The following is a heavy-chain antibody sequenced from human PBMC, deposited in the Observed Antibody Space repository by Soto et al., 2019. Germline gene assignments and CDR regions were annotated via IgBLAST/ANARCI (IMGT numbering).Heavy chain of an antibody. CDR3: VAELYSGGGCCSFDF. CDR2: IIVASGRT. D-gene: IGHD2-21*02. CDR1: GFTFTNSA. J-gene: IGHJ3*01. V-gene: IGHV1-58*01. Sequence: QVQIVQSGPEVKRPGTSVRVSCKTSGFTFTNSAVQWVRQARGQRLEWIGWIIVASGRTNYAREVQERVTISRDTSTSTAYMELSGLRYEDTAVYYCVAELYSGGGCCSFDFWGQGTMVTVSS.